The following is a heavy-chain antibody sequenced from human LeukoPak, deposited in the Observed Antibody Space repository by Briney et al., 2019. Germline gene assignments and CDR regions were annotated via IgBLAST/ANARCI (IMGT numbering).Heavy chain of an antibody. J-gene: IGHJ6*02. CDR1: GYTFTSYG. CDR2: IIPIFGTA. Sequence: GASVKVSCKASGYTFTSYGISWVRQAPGQGLEWMGGIIPIFGTANYAQKFQGRVTITADESTSTAYMELSSLRSEDTAVYYCAREEEQLVPNNYYYYGMDVWGQGTTVTVSS. D-gene: IGHD6-6*01. V-gene: IGHV1-69*13. CDR3: AREEEQLVPNNYYYYGMDV.